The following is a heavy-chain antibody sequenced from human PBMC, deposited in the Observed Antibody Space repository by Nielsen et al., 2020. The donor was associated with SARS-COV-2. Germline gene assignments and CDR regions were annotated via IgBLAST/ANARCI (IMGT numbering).Heavy chain of an antibody. V-gene: IGHV3-30-3*01. CDR3: ARARGGSYHYGMDV. J-gene: IGHJ6*04. D-gene: IGHD1-26*01. CDR2: ISYDGSNK. Sequence: GGSQRLSCAASGFTFSSYAMHWVRQAPGKGLEWVAVISYDGSNKYYADSVKGRFTISRDNSKNTLYLQMNSLRAEDTAVYYCARARGGSYHYGMDVWGKGTTVTVSS. CDR1: GFTFSSYA.